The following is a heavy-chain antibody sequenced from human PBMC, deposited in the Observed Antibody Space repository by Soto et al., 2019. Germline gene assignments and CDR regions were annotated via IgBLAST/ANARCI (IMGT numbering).Heavy chain of an antibody. V-gene: IGHV3-74*01. Sequence: GGSLRLSCAASGFTFSSYWMHWVRQAPGKGLVWVSRINSDGSTTNYTDSVKGRFTISRDNSKNTVYLQMNSLRADDTAVYYCAKDRLAGGFDYWGQGTLVTVSS. D-gene: IGHD3-16*01. CDR2: INSDGSTT. CDR3: AKDRLAGGFDY. CDR1: GFTFSSYW. J-gene: IGHJ4*02.